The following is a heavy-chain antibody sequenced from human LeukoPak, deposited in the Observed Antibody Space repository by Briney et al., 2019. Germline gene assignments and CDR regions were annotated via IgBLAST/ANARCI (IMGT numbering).Heavy chain of an antibody. CDR3: ARDGYEFWSGYYHGAYFDH. J-gene: IGHJ4*02. CDR2: ISISGDDT. CDR1: GFSFSSHA. V-gene: IGHV3-23*01. D-gene: IGHD3-3*01. Sequence: GGSLRLSCATSGFSFSSHAMTWVRQAPGKGLEWLSAISISGDDTYYADSVKGRFTISRDNSKNTLYLQMNSLSADDTAMYYCARDGYEFWSGYYHGAYFDHWGQGTLVTVSS.